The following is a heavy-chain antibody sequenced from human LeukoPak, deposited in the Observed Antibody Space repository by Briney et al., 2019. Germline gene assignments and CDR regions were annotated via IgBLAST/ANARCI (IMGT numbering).Heavy chain of an antibody. J-gene: IGHJ4*02. CDR2: ISSSSSTI. D-gene: IGHD3-22*01. Sequence: GGSLRLSCAASGFTFSIYSMNWARQAPGKGLEWVSYISSSSSTIYYADSVKGRFTISRDNAKNSLYLQMNSLRDEDTAVYYCARDILAYYYDSSGYGPFDYWGQGTLVTVSS. CDR3: ARDILAYYYDSSGYGPFDY. V-gene: IGHV3-48*02. CDR1: GFTFSIYS.